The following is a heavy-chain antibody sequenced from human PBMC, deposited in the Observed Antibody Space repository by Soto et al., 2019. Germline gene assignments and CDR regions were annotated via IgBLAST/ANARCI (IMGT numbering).Heavy chain of an antibody. CDR3: AKDPDFDVLLWFGESPP. D-gene: IGHD3-10*01. CDR1: GFTFSSYA. V-gene: IGHV3-23*01. Sequence: GGSLRLSCAASGFTFSSYAMSWVRQAPGKGLEWVSAISGSGGSTYYADSVKGRFTISRDNSKNTLYLQMNSLRAEDTAVYYCAKDPDFDVLLWFGESPPWGQGTLVTVSS. CDR2: ISGSGGST. J-gene: IGHJ5*02.